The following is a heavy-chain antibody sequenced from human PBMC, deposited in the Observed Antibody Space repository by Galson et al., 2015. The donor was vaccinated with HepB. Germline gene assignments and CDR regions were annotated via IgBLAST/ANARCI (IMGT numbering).Heavy chain of an antibody. CDR3: ARYSPYDSSGYYYDYYYYMDV. Sequence: SVKVSCKASGGTFSSYAISWVRQAPGQGLEWMGGIIPIFGTANYAQKFQGRVTITADESTSTAYMELSSLRSEDTAVYYCARYSPYDSSGYYYDYYYYMDVWGKGTTVTVSS. D-gene: IGHD3-22*01. J-gene: IGHJ6*03. CDR2: IIPIFGTA. V-gene: IGHV1-69*13. CDR1: GGTFSSYA.